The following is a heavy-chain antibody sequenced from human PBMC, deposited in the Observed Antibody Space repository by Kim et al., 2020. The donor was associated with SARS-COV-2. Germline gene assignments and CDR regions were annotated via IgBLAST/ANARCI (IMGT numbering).Heavy chain of an antibody. D-gene: IGHD6-13*01. V-gene: IGHV3-11*06. Sequence: GRFTISRDNAKNSLYLQMNSLRDEDTAVYYCARDNAAGTVWDYYYYGMDVWGQGTTVTVSS. CDR3: ARDNAAGTVWDYYYYGMDV. J-gene: IGHJ6*02.